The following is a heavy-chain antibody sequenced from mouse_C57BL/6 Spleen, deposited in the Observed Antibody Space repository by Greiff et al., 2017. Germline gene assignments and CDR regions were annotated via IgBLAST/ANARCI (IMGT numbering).Heavy chain of an antibody. CDR1: GFTFSSYA. D-gene: IGHD2-4*01. V-gene: IGHV5-4*03. CDR2: ISDGGSYT. J-gene: IGHJ2*01. CDR3: ARASDDYFLDY. Sequence: EVKLMESGGGLVKPGGSLKLSCAASGFTFSSYAMSWVRQTPEKRLEWVATISDGGSYTYYPDNVKGRFTISRDNAKNNLYLPMGHLKSEETAMYYCARASDDYFLDYWGQGTTLTVSS.